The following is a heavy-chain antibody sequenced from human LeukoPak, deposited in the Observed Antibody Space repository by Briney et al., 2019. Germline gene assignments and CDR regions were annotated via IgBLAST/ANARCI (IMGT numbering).Heavy chain of an antibody. J-gene: IGHJ4*02. CDR2: ISRSGSGT. CDR1: GFTFTTYA. V-gene: IGHV3-23*01. D-gene: IGHD3-22*01. Sequence: GGSLRLSCAASGFTFTTYAMTWVRQVPGKGLEWVSAISRSGSGTYYADSVKGRFAISRDNSKNTVYLQMNSLRADDTAVYYCARVSSGYAEFDYWGQGTLATVSS. CDR3: ARVSSGYAEFDY.